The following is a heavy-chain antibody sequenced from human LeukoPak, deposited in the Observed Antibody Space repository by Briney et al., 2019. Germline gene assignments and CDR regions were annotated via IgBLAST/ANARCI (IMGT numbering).Heavy chain of an antibody. CDR1: GYSFTTFW. Sequence: GESLKISCKGAGYSFTTFWIAWVRQMPGKGLEWMGIIYPGNSDTRYNPSFQGQVTISADKSISTAYLQWSSLKASDTAMYYCARHYDDNSGYYYFDYWGQGTLVTVSS. CDR2: IYPGNSDT. D-gene: IGHD3-22*01. V-gene: IGHV5-51*01. J-gene: IGHJ4*02. CDR3: ARHYDDNSGYYYFDY.